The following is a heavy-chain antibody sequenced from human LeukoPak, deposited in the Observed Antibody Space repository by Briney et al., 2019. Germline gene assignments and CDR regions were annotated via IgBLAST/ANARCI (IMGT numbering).Heavy chain of an antibody. Sequence: GGSLRLSCAASGFTFSSYAMSWVRQAPGKGLEWVSAVSGSGGSTYYADSVKGRLTISRDNSKNTLYLQMNSLRAEDTAVYYCAKDRWELPLVPLVWDYWGQGTLVTVSS. CDR2: VSGSGGST. CDR1: GFTFSSYA. CDR3: AKDRWELPLVPLVWDY. D-gene: IGHD1-26*01. V-gene: IGHV3-23*01. J-gene: IGHJ4*02.